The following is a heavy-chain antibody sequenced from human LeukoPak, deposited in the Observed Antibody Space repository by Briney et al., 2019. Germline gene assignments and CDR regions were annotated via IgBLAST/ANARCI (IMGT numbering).Heavy chain of an antibody. J-gene: IGHJ4*02. V-gene: IGHV3-30*04. Sequence: PWGSLRLSCAASGFTFSTYAMHWVRQAPGKGLEWVAVISYEGSNKYYADSVKGRFTFSRDNSKNTLFLQMNSLRAEDTAVYYCAKVMLGTVALDCWGQGTLVTVSS. D-gene: IGHD4-23*01. CDR2: ISYEGSNK. CDR3: AKVMLGTVALDC. CDR1: GFTFSTYA.